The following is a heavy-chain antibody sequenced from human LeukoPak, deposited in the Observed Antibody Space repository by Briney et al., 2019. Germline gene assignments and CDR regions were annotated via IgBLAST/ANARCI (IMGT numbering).Heavy chain of an antibody. J-gene: IGHJ4*02. V-gene: IGHV4-39*07. D-gene: IGHD3-22*01. Sequence: SETLSLTCTVSGGSISSNNYYWGWIRQPPGKGLEWIGRIYTSGSTNYNPSLKSRVTISVDTSKNQFSLKLSSVTAADTAVYYCARDRYDSSGYLDYWGQGTLVTVSS. CDR2: IYTSGST. CDR1: GGSISSNNYY. CDR3: ARDRYDSSGYLDY.